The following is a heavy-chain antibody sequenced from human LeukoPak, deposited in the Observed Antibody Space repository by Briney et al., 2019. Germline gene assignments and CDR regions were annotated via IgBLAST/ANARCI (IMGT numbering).Heavy chain of an antibody. V-gene: IGHV1-24*01. CDR2: FDPEDGET. CDR1: GYTLTELS. CDR3: AKDLSPRPIVVVPAANYYYYGMDV. D-gene: IGHD2-2*01. J-gene: IGHJ6*02. Sequence: ASVKVSCKVSGYTLTELSMHWVRQAPGKGLEWMGGFDPEDGETIYAQKFQGRVTMTEDTSTDTAYMELSSLRAEDTALYYCAKDLSPRPIVVVPAANYYYYGMDVWGQGTTVTVSS.